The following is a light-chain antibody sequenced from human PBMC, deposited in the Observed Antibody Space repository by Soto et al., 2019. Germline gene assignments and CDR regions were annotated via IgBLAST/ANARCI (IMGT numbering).Light chain of an antibody. CDR1: QSVSSNY. J-gene: IGKJ1*01. V-gene: IGKV3-20*01. CDR3: QQYGSSRWT. CDR2: GAS. Sequence: EIVLTQSPGTLSLSPGERATLSCRASQSVSSNYLGWYQQKPGQAPRLLIYGASSRATGISDRFSGSGSGTDFTLTISRLEPEDFAVYYCQQYGSSRWTLGQGTKVEIK.